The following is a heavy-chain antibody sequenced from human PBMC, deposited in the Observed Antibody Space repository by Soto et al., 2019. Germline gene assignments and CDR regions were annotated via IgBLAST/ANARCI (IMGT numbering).Heavy chain of an antibody. CDR2: ISGSGDST. V-gene: IGHV3-23*04. J-gene: IGHJ4*02. CDR3: AKERDNRADRYYFDY. Sequence: EVQLVESGGGLVQPGRSLRLSCAASGFTFDDYAMHWVRQAPGKGLEWVSGISGSGDSTYYADSVKGRFTISRDQSKNTLYLQMHSLRAEDTAVYFCAKERDNRADRYYFDYWGQGTLVTVSS. CDR1: GFTFDDYA.